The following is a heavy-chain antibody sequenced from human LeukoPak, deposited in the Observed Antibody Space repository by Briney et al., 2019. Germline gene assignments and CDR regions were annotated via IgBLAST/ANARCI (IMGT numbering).Heavy chain of an antibody. V-gene: IGHV3-30*18. CDR1: GFTFSSYE. Sequence: GGSLRLSCAASGFTFSSYEMNWVRQAPGKGLEWVAVISYDGSNKYYADSVKGRFTISRDNSKNTLYLQMNSLRAEDTAVYYCANFGGLGITMIVVDMALDAFDIWGQGTMVTVSS. CDR3: ANFGGLGITMIVVDMALDAFDI. CDR2: ISYDGSNK. J-gene: IGHJ3*02. D-gene: IGHD3-22*01.